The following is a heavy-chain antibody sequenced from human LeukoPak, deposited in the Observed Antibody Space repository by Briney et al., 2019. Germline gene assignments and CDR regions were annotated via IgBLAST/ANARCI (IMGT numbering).Heavy chain of an antibody. V-gene: IGHV4-59*01. J-gene: IGHJ4*02. CDR2: VDDSGTT. CDR3: ARTGSTYMGCFDY. Sequence: PSETLSLTCTVSGGAMNSYYWNWIRQPPGEGLEWIGYVDDSGTTKYNPSLKSRVTISVDTSKNQFSLNLSSVTAADTALYYCARTGSTYMGCFDYWGQGTLVTVPS. CDR1: GGAMNSYY. D-gene: IGHD6-19*01.